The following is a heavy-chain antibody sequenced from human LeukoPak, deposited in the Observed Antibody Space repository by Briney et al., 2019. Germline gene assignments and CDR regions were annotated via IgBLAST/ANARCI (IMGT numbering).Heavy chain of an antibody. CDR1: GFTFSSDA. V-gene: IGHV3-23*01. CDR2: ISAGGGSA. CDR3: AKEISGATSGTY. J-gene: IGHJ4*02. Sequence: GGSLRLSCTASGFTFSSDAMTWVRQAPGKGLEWVLGISAGGGSAFYADSVKGRFTISRDNSRNTLYLQMSRLRAEDTAVYYCAKEISGATSGTYWGQGTLVTVSS. D-gene: IGHD6-25*01.